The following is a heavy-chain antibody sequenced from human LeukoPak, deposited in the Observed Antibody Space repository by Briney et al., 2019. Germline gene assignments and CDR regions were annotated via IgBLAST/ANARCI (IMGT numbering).Heavy chain of an antibody. CDR2: INSDGNST. J-gene: IGHJ3*02. D-gene: IGHD4-11*01. V-gene: IGHV3-74*01. CDR3: ASRMTTAHAFDI. CDR1: GFTFSSYW. Sequence: GGSLRLSCAASGFTFSSYWMHWVRQAPGTGLVWVSRINSDGNSTTYADSVKGRFTISRDNAKNTLYLQMTSLRDEDTAVYYCASRMTTAHAFDIWGQGTMVTVSS.